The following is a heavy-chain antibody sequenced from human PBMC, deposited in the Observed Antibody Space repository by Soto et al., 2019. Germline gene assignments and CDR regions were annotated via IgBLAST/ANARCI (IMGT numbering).Heavy chain of an antibody. Sequence: GGSLRLSCAASGLTFRSYWMHWIRQAPGKGLVWVSRINTDGSVAMYVDSVKGRFTISRDNAKNTLYMQMNSLRAEDTAVYYCAKDRRRGSSGYYFDYWGQGTLVTVSS. CDR3: AKDRRRGSSGYYFDY. V-gene: IGHV3-74*03. CDR1: GLTFRSYW. D-gene: IGHD3-22*01. J-gene: IGHJ4*02. CDR2: INTDGSVA.